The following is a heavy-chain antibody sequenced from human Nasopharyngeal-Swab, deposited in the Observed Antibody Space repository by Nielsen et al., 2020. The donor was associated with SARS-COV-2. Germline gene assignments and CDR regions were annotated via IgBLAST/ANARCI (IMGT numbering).Heavy chain of an antibody. J-gene: IGHJ6*02. D-gene: IGHD6-19*01. CDR2: IYSGGST. CDR1: GFTVSSNY. CDR3: ARDLYRQQWPLYNYYGMDV. Sequence: GGSLRLSCAAPGFTVSSNYMSWVRQAPGKGLEWVSVIYSGGSTYYADSVKGRFTISRDNSKNTLYLQMNSLRAEDTAVYYCARDLYRQQWPLYNYYGMDVWGQGTTVTVSS. V-gene: IGHV3-53*01.